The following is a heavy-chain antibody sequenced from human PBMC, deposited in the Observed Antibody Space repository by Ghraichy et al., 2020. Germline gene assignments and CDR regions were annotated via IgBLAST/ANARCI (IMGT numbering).Heavy chain of an antibody. CDR1: GYTFTSYG. J-gene: IGHJ6*03. CDR2: ISAYNGNT. D-gene: IGHD3-3*01. V-gene: IGHV1-18*01. Sequence: ASVKVTCKASGYTFTSYGISWVRQAPGQGLEWMGWISAYNGNTNYAQKLQGRVTMTTDTSTSTAYMELRSLRSDDTAVYYCARTIFDPFYYYYYYMDVWGKGTTVTVSS. CDR3: ARTIFDPFYYYYYYMDV.